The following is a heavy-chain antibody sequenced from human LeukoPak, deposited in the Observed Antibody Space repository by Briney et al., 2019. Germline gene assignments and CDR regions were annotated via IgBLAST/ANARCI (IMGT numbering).Heavy chain of an antibody. D-gene: IGHD6-19*01. Sequence: GGSLRLSCAASGFTFSSYWMHWVRQAPGKGLVWVSRINGDDSSTSYADSVKGRFTISRDSAKNTLYLQMNSLRGKDTAVYYCARGAVAGNFDYWGQGTLVAVSS. V-gene: IGHV3-74*01. J-gene: IGHJ4*02. CDR3: ARGAVAGNFDY. CDR1: GFTFSSYW. CDR2: INGDDSST.